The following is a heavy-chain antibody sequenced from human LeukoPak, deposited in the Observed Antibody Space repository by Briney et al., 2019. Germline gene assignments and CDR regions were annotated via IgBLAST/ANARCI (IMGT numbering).Heavy chain of an antibody. V-gene: IGHV4-38-2*02. Sequence: PSETLSLTCTVSGYSISSGYYWGWIRQPPGKGLEWIGSIYHSGSTYYNPSLKSRVTTSVDTSKNQFSLKLSSVTAADTAVYYCARSPGEGYYYYYYMDVWGKGTTVTVSS. J-gene: IGHJ6*03. D-gene: IGHD7-27*01. CDR1: GYSISSGYY. CDR2: IYHSGST. CDR3: ARSPGEGYYYYYYMDV.